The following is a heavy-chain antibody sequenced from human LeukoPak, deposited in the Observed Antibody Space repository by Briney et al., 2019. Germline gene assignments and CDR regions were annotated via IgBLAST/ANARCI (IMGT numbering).Heavy chain of an antibody. J-gene: IGHJ3*02. CDR3: AKDRSGSYYDAFNI. Sequence: GGSLRLSCAASGFTFDDYAMHWVRQAPGKGLEWVSGITWNSGSIDYAGSVEGRFTISRDNAKNSLYLQMNSLRAEDTALYYCAKDRSGSYYDAFNIWGQGTMVTVSS. V-gene: IGHV3-9*01. CDR2: ITWNSGSI. D-gene: IGHD1-26*01. CDR1: GFTFDDYA.